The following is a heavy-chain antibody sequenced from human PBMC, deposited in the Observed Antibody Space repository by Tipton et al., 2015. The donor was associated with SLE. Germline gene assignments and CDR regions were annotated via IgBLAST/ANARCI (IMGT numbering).Heavy chain of an antibody. CDR2: VIPVPGIT. CDR1: GSTFTSYG. CDR3: ARGLSYYGMDV. J-gene: IGHJ6*02. Sequence: QVQLVQSGAEVKKPGSSVKVSCKASGSTFTSYGFTWVRQAPGQGLEWMGRVIPVPGITNYAQNFQGRLTIIADTSTNTADMQLKNLRSEDTAVYYCARGLSYYGMDVWGQGTTVTVSS. V-gene: IGHV1-69*09.